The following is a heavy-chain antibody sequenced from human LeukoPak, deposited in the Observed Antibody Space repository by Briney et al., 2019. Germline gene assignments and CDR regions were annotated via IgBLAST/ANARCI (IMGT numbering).Heavy chain of an antibody. CDR1: GYTFTSYG. Sequence: ASVKVSCKASGYTFTSYGISWVRQAPGQGLEWMGWISAYNGNTNYAQKLQGRVTMTTDTSTSTAYMEQRSLRSDDTAVYYCARNLGYCSSTSCYTGWFDPWGQGTLVTVSS. CDR3: ARNLGYCSSTSCYTGWFDP. CDR2: ISAYNGNT. J-gene: IGHJ5*02. D-gene: IGHD2-2*02. V-gene: IGHV1-18*01.